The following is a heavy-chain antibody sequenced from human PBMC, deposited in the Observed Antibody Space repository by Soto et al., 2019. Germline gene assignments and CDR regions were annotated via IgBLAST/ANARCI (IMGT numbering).Heavy chain of an antibody. Sequence: QVQLVESGGGVVQPGRSLRLSCAASGFTFSSYGMHWVRKAPGKGLEWVAVISYDGSNKYYADSVKGRFTISRDNSKNTLYLQMNSLRAEDTAVYYCAKDRAVAGVFDYWGQGTLVTVSS. J-gene: IGHJ4*02. D-gene: IGHD6-19*01. V-gene: IGHV3-30*18. CDR3: AKDRAVAGVFDY. CDR2: ISYDGSNK. CDR1: GFTFSSYG.